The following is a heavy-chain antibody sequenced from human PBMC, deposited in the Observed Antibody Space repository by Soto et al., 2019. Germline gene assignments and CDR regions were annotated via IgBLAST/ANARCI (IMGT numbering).Heavy chain of an antibody. Sequence: QVQLQESGPGLVKPSETLTLTCTVSGDSFSDYYWNWIRQVQGKGLEWIGFVFHSATTSYNPSLKTRVAISDDTSKKQFSLRLTSVTAADTAIYYCARGHYSSGWPIDHWGQGILVTVSS. V-gene: IGHV4-59*01. CDR1: GDSFSDYY. CDR2: VFHSATT. J-gene: IGHJ4*02. D-gene: IGHD6-19*01. CDR3: ARGHYSSGWPIDH.